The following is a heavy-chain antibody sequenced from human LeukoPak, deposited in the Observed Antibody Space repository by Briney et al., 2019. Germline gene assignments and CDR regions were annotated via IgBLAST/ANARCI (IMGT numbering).Heavy chain of an antibody. D-gene: IGHD3-3*01. J-gene: IGHJ4*02. Sequence: SETLSLTCAVYGGSFSGYYWSWIRQPPGKGLEWIGEINHSGSTNYNPSLKSRVTISVDTSKNQFSLKLSSVTAADTAVYYCARRLNYDFWSLGDYFDYWGQGTLVTVSS. V-gene: IGHV4-34*01. CDR1: GGSFSGYY. CDR3: ARRLNYDFWSLGDYFDY. CDR2: INHSGST.